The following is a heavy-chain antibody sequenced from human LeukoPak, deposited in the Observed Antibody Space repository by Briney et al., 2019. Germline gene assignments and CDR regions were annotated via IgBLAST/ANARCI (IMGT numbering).Heavy chain of an antibody. CDR1: GGSISSYY. V-gene: IGHV4-4*07. Sequence: SETLSLTCTVSGGSISSYYWSWIRQPAGKGLEWIGRIYTSGSTNYNPSLKSRVTISVDTSKNQFSLKLTSMTAADTAVYYCANIRGIRGSGLGWFDPWGQGTLVTVSS. CDR3: ANIRGIRGSGLGWFDP. J-gene: IGHJ5*02. D-gene: IGHD3-10*01. CDR2: IYTSGST.